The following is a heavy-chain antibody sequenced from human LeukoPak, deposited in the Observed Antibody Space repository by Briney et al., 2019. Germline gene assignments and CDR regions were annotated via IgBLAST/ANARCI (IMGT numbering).Heavy chain of an antibody. CDR3: AKGYCSSASCLYIDH. J-gene: IGHJ4*02. V-gene: IGHV3-23*01. CDR1: GFTFSSYA. D-gene: IGHD2-15*01. Sequence: GGSLRLSCAASGFTFSSYAMSWVRQAPGKGLEWVSGISGSGDSTHYADSVKGRFTISRDNSKNTLYLQMNSLRAEDTAVYYCAKGYCSSASCLYIDHWGQGTLVTVSS. CDR2: ISGSGDST.